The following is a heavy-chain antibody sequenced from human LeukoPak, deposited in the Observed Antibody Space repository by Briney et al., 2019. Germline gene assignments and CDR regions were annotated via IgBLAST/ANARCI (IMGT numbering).Heavy chain of an antibody. CDR2: ISSRGNEI. CDR1: GFTLTSSA. D-gene: IGHD3/OR15-3a*01. V-gene: IGHV3-30*18. Sequence: GGSLRLSCAASGFTLTSSAMHWVRQAPGKGLEWVALISSRGNEIVHTNSVKGRFTISRDTSKNTLYLQMNDLRVDDTAVYYCAKYLPSSWTFDHWGQGILVTVSS. J-gene: IGHJ4*02. CDR3: AKYLPSSWTFDH.